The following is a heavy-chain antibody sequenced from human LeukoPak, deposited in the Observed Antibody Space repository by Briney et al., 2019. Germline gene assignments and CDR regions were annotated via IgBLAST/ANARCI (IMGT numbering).Heavy chain of an antibody. V-gene: IGHV3-23*01. CDR2: ISSGGDAT. CDR3: AKRDTRGRYYFDS. Sequence: PGGSLRLSCAASRVTFSSYAMSWVRQPPGKGLDWVSAISSGGDATYYADSVKGRFTISRDNSKNTLFLHMNAVRAEDTAVYFCAKRDTRGRYYFDSWGLGTLVTVSS. CDR1: RVTFSSYA. D-gene: IGHD2-2*01. J-gene: IGHJ4*02.